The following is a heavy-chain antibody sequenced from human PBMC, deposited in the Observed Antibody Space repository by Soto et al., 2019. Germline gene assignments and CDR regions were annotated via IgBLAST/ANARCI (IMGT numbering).Heavy chain of an antibody. D-gene: IGHD6-13*01. CDR2: ITGSGGGT. V-gene: IGHV3-23*01. CDR1: GFTFSNYA. CDR3: AKRPLTAAGFDY. J-gene: IGHJ4*02. Sequence: EVQLLESGGGLVQPGGSLRLSCAASGFTFSNYAMTWVRQAPGKGLEWVSVITGSGGGTYFVDFVKGRFTISRDNSKNTVYLQMNSLRAEDTAVYYCAKRPLTAAGFDYWGQGTLVTVSS.